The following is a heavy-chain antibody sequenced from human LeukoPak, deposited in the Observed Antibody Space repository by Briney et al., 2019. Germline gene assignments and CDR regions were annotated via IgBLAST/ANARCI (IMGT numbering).Heavy chain of an antibody. CDR1: GGSFSGYY. D-gene: IGHD6-13*01. CDR3: ARGPAKSSSWHFGY. V-gene: IGHV4-34*01. CDR2: INHSGST. Sequence: PSETLSLTCAVYGGSFSGYYWSWIRQPPGKGLEWIGEINHSGSTNYNPSLKSRVTISVDTSKNQFSLKLSSVTAADTAVYYCARGPAKSSSWHFGYWGQGTLVTVSS. J-gene: IGHJ4*02.